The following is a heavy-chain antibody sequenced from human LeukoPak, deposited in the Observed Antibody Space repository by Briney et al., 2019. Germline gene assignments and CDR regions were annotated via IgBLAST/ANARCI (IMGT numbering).Heavy chain of an antibody. V-gene: IGHV4-34*01. CDR2: INHSGST. CDR1: GGSFSGYY. D-gene: IGHD3-10*01. Sequence: SETLSLTCAVYGGSFSGYYWSWIRQPPGKGLEWIGEINHSGSTNYNPSLKSRVTISVDTSKNQFSLKLSSVTAADTAVYYCARSFNYYGSGSYYKTWFDPWGQGTLVTVSS. CDR3: ARSFNYYGSGSYYKTWFDP. J-gene: IGHJ5*02.